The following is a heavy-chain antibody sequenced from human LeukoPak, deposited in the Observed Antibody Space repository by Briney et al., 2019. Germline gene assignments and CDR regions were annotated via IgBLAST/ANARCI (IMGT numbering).Heavy chain of an antibody. Sequence: PGGSLRLSCAASGFTFRDYYMSWIRQAPGKGLEWVSYISSSGSTIYYADSVKGRFTISRDNAKNSLYLQMNSLRAEDTAVYYCARVGSLPAADYYYYGMDVWGQGTTVTVSS. CDR2: ISSSGSTI. CDR1: GFTFRDYY. D-gene: IGHD2-2*01. J-gene: IGHJ6*02. CDR3: ARVGSLPAADYYYYGMDV. V-gene: IGHV3-11*01.